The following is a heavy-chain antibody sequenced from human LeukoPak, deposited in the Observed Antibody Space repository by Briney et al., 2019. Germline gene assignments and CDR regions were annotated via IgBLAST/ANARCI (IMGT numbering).Heavy chain of an antibody. CDR2: IYYSGST. D-gene: IGHD3-10*01. J-gene: IGHJ4*02. CDR3: ARGDRVLLWFGESTIFDY. Sequence: PSETLSLTCTVSGGSISSGGYSWSWIRQPPGKGLEWIRYIYYSGSTYYNPSLKSRVTISVDTSKNQFSLKLSSVTAADTAVYYCARGDRVLLWFGESTIFDYWGQGTLVTVSS. V-gene: IGHV4-30-4*08. CDR1: GGSISSGGYS.